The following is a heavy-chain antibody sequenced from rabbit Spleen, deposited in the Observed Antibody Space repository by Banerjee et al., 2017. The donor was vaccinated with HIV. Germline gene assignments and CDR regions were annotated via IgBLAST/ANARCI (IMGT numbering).Heavy chain of an antibody. CDR3: ARWAAGSGGWYTFNL. V-gene: IGHV1S43*01. Sequence: QSLEESGGDLVKPGASLTLTCKASGFDFTSTYYMCWVRQAPGKGLEWIGYIDPIFGTTAYASWVNDRFSISRENPQNTLYLQLNSLTAADTATYFCARWAAGSGGWYTFNLWGPGTLVTVS. J-gene: IGHJ4*01. CDR2: IDPIFGTT. CDR1: GFDFTSTYY. D-gene: IGHD1-1*01.